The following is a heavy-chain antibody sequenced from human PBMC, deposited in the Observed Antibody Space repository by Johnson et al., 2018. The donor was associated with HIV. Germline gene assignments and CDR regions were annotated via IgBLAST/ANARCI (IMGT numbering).Heavy chain of an antibody. CDR3: ARSGWYLSYAFDI. V-gene: IGHV3-30*03. D-gene: IGHD6-19*01. CDR2: VSYETTNK. J-gene: IGHJ3*02. Sequence: QVQLMESGGGLIQPGGSLILSCAASGFTVSSNYMSWVRQAPGKGLEWVAAVSYETTNKHYADSVKGRFTISRDNSKSTLILQMNGLRAEDTAVYYCARSGWYLSYAFDIWGQGTMVTVSS. CDR1: GFTVSSNY.